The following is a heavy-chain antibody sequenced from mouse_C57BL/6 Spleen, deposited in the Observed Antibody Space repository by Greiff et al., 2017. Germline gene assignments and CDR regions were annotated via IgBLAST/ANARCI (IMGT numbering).Heavy chain of an antibody. V-gene: IGHV5-6*01. D-gene: IGHD2-1*01. Sequence: EVQLVESGGDLVKPGGSLKLSCAASGFTFSSYGMSWVRQTPDTRLEWVATISRGGSYTYYPDSVKGRFTISKDNAKNTLYLQRSSLKSEDTAMYECARHAYGNYGYFDVWGTGTTVTVSS. CDR3: ARHAYGNYGYFDV. CDR2: ISRGGSYT. CDR1: GFTFSSYG. J-gene: IGHJ1*03.